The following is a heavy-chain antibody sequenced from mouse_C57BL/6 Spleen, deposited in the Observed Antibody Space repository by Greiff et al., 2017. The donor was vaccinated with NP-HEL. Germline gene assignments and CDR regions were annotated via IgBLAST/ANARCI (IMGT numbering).Heavy chain of an antibody. V-gene: IGHV5-15*01. J-gene: IGHJ4*01. CDR3: ARITTVVEGDAMDY. D-gene: IGHD1-1*01. CDR1: GFTFSDYG. CDR2: ISNLAYSI. Sequence: EAMLVESGGGLVQPGGSLKLSCAASGFTFSDYGMAWVRQAPRKGPEWVAFISNLAYSIYYADTVTGRFTISRENAKNTLYLEMSSLRSEDTAMYYCARITTVVEGDAMDYWGQRTSVTVSS.